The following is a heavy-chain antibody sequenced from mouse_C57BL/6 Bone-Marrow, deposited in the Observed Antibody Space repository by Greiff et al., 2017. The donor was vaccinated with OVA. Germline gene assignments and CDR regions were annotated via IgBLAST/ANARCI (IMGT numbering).Heavy chain of an antibody. D-gene: IGHD1-2*01. J-gene: IGHJ2*01. Sequence: QVQLKQPGAELVKPGASVKLSCKASGYTFTSYWMHWVKQRPGQGLEWIGMIHPNSGSTNYNEKFKSKATLTVDKSSSTAYMQLSSLTSEDSAVYYCARKVTTAYFDYWGQGTTLTVSS. CDR3: ARKVTTAYFDY. CDR1: GYTFTSYW. CDR2: IHPNSGST. V-gene: IGHV1-64*01.